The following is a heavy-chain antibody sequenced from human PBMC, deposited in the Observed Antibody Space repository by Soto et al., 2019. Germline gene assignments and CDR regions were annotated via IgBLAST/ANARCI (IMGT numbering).Heavy chain of an antibody. D-gene: IGHD1-7*01. CDR2: ISGSGSVI. CDR1: GFTFSDYY. J-gene: IGHJ4*02. Sequence: LRLSCAASGFTFSDYYMTWIRQAPGKGLEYLSYISGSGSVIYYADSVKGRFTVSRDNAENSQYLQVSSLRAEDTAVYYCARVARELAHWGQGTLVTVSS. V-gene: IGHV3-11*01. CDR3: ARVARELAH.